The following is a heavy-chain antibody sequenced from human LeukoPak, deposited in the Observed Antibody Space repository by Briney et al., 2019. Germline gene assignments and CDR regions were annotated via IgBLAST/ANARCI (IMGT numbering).Heavy chain of an antibody. V-gene: IGHV1-8*01. CDR2: MNPNSGNT. CDR3: ARTDPRMPQWELLPEMDGMDV. CDR1: GYTFTSYD. J-gene: IGHJ6*02. Sequence: GASVKVSCKASGYTFTSYDINWVRQATGQGLEWMGWMNPNSGNTGYARKFQGRVTMTRNTSISTAYMELSSLRSEDTAVYYCARTDPRMPQWELLPEMDGMDVWGQGTTVTVSS. D-gene: IGHD1-26*01.